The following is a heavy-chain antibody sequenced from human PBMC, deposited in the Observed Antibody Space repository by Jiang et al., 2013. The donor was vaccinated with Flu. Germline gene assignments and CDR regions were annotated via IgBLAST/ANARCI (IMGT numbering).Heavy chain of an antibody. CDR1: EYTTTYYY. CDR3: ARALQWELQP. J-gene: IGHJ5*02. CDR2: INFDSGAT. V-gene: IGHV1-2*02. Sequence: CKTAEYTTTYYYIHWVRQAPGQGLEWLGWINFDSGATNYAQKFQGRVTMTRDTSISTAYMELSSLKSDDTAVYYCARALQWELQPWGQGTLVTVSS. D-gene: IGHD1-26*01.